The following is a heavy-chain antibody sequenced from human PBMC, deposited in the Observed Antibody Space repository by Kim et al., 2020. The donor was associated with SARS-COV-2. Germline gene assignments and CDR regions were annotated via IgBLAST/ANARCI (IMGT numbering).Heavy chain of an antibody. CDR1: GFTFSSYG. D-gene: IGHD6-19*01. CDR2: IWYDGSNK. Sequence: GGSLRLSCAASGFTFSSYGMHWVRQAPGKGLEWVAVIWYDGSNKYYADSVKGRFTISRDNSKNTLYLQMNSLRAEDTAVYYCAREGIAVAGHYYYYYGMDVWGQGTTVTVSS. J-gene: IGHJ6*02. V-gene: IGHV3-33*01. CDR3: AREGIAVAGHYYYYYGMDV.